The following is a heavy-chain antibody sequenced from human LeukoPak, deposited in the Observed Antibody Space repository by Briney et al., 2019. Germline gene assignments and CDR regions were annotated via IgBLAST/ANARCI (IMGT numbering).Heavy chain of an antibody. J-gene: IGHJ4*02. D-gene: IGHD2-8*01. CDR2: ISSSGSTI. V-gene: IGHV3-11*01. Sequence: GGSLRLSCAASGFTFSDYYMSWIRQAPGKGLEWVSYISSSGSTIYYADSVKGRFTISRDNAKNSLYLQMNSLRAEDTAVYYCARGHLYCTNGVCYEDYWGQGTLVTVSS. CDR1: GFTFSDYY. CDR3: ARGHLYCTNGVCYEDY.